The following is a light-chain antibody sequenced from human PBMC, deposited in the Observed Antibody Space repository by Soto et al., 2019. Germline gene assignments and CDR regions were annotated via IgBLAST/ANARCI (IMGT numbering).Light chain of an antibody. CDR1: QTISSW. CDR3: QQRHNIPST. Sequence: DIQMTQSPSTLSGSAGDRVTITCRASQTISSWLAWYQQKPGKDPKILIYKASTLKSGVPSRFSGGGSGTDFNLTINSLQTEDSAIYYCQQRHNIPSTFGRGTKVDIK. CDR2: KAS. V-gene: IGKV1-5*03. J-gene: IGKJ4*02.